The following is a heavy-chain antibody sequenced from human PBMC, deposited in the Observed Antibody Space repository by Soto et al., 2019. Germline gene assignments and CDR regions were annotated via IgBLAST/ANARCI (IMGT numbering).Heavy chain of an antibody. V-gene: IGHV5-10-1*01. Sequence: GESLKISCKGSGYSFTIYWISWVRQMPGKGLEWMGRIDPSDSYTNYSPSFQGHVTISADKSISTAYLQWSSLKASDTAMYYCARRXAYDSSIRGYYYYGMDVWGQGTTVTVSS. J-gene: IGHJ6*02. CDR1: GYSFTIYW. D-gene: IGHD3-22*01. CDR3: ARRXAYDSSIRGYYYYGMDV. CDR2: IDPSDSYT.